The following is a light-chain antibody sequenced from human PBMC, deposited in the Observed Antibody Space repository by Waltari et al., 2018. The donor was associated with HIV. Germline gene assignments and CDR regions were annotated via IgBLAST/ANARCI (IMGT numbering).Light chain of an antibody. V-gene: IGLV2-11*01. Sequence: QSALTQPRSVSGSPGQSVTISRTGTSSDVGGYNYVSWYQQHPGKTPKVIFYVVSKRPSGVPDHFSGSNSGHTASLTISVLQAEDEADYYGCSYAGSYTWVFGGGTKMTVL. J-gene: IGLJ3*02. CDR3: CSYAGSYTWV. CDR2: VVS. CDR1: SSDVGGYNY.